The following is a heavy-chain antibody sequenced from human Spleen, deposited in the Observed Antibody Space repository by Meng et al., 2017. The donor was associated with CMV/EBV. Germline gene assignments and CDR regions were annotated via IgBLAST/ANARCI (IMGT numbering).Heavy chain of an antibody. J-gene: IGHJ3*02. V-gene: IGHV4-59*01. CDR3: ARGSSSGADAFDI. D-gene: IGHD6-13*01. CDR2: IHYSGST. Sequence: GSLRLSCTVSGGSISDYYWTWIRQPPGKGLEWTGYIHYSGSTNYNPSLKSRVTISVDTSKNQFSLKLSSVTAADTAVYYCARGSSSGADAFDIWGQGTMVTVSS. CDR1: GGSISDYY.